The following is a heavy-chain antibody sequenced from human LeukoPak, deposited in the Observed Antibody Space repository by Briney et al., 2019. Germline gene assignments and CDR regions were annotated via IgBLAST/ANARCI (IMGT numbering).Heavy chain of an antibody. Sequence: PGGSLRLSCAASGFTFSSYAMSWVRQAPGKGPEWVSAISGSGGGTYYADSVKGRFTISRDNSKNTLYLQMNSLRAEDTAVYYCAKEYGDYDAFDIWGQGTVVIVSS. D-gene: IGHD4-17*01. CDR3: AKEYGDYDAFDI. CDR1: GFTFSSYA. V-gene: IGHV3-23*01. CDR2: ISGSGGGT. J-gene: IGHJ3*02.